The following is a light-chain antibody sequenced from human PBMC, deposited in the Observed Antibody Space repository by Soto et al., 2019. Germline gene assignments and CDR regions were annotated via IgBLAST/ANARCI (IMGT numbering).Light chain of an antibody. J-gene: IGLJ2*01. Sequence: QSALTQPASDSGSPGQSITISCTGTSSDVGGYNYVSWYQQHPGKAPKLMIYEVSNRPSGVSNRFSGSKSGNTASLTISGLQAEDEADYYCSSYTSSSTLVVFGGGTKLTVL. CDR1: SSDVGGYNY. CDR2: EVS. V-gene: IGLV2-14*01. CDR3: SSYTSSSTLVV.